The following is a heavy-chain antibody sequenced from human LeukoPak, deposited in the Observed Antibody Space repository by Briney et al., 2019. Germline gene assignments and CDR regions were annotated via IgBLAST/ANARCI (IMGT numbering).Heavy chain of an antibody. V-gene: IGHV4-30-4*01. CDR1: GDSISSSNW. J-gene: IGHJ4*02. Sequence: SGTLSLTCAVSGDSISSSNWWCWIRQPPGKGLEWIGYIYYSGSTYYNPSLKSRVTISVDTSKNQFSLKLSSVTAADTAVYYCATHMVRGVITKYYFDYWGQGTLVTVSS. D-gene: IGHD3-10*01. CDR3: ATHMVRGVITKYYFDY. CDR2: IYYSGST.